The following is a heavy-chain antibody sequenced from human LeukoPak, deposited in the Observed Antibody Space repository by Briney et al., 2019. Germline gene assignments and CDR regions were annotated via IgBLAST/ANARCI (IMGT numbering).Heavy chain of an antibody. J-gene: IGHJ5*02. CDR2: ISSSSSYI. CDR1: GFTFSNYT. V-gene: IGHV3-21*01. D-gene: IGHD5-24*01. Sequence: PGGSLRLSCAASGFTFSNYTMNWVRQAPGKGLEWVSSISSSSSYIYYADSVKGRFTISRDNAKNSLYLQMNSLRAEDTAVYYCARDEMATLDPWGQGTLVTVSS. CDR3: ARDEMATLDP.